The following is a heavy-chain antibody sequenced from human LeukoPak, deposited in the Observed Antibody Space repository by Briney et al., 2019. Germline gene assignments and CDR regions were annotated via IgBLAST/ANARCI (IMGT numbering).Heavy chain of an antibody. CDR3: AKDLHYCSSTSCYTLLDY. Sequence: SGGSLRLSCAASGFTFSSYGMHWVRQAPGKGLEWVAFIRYDGSNKYYADSVKGRFTISRDNSKNTLYLQMNSLRAEDTVVYYCAKDLHYCSSTSCYTLLDYWGQGTLVTVSS. CDR2: IRYDGSNK. D-gene: IGHD2-2*02. V-gene: IGHV3-30*02. CDR1: GFTFSSYG. J-gene: IGHJ4*02.